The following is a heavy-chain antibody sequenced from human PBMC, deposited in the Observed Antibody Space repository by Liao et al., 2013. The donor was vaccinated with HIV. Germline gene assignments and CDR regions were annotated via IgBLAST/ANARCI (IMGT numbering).Heavy chain of an antibody. CDR3: ARSRWGSYYVIHFDY. CDR2: IYYSGST. D-gene: IGHD1-26*01. J-gene: IGHJ4*02. Sequence: VQLQESGPGLLKPSQTLSLTCTVSGGSVSSADHYWTWIRQPPGKGLEWIGYIYYSGSTYYIPSLKNRVTISIDTSKSQVSLRLKSVTAADTAVYYCARSRWGSYYVIHFDYWGQGTLVTVSS. V-gene: IGHV4-30-4*08. CDR1: GGSVSSADHY.